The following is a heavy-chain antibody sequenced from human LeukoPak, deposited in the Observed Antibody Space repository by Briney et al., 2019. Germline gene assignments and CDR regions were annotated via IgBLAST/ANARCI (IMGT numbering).Heavy chain of an antibody. V-gene: IGHV3-33*01. D-gene: IGHD6-19*01. Sequence: PGRSLRLSCAASAFTFSNFGMHWVRQAPGKGLEWVAVIWHDGSNKYYADSVKGRFTISRDNSKNTLYLQMNGLRAEDTAVYYCATKGYTSGWYGNWGQGTLVTVSS. CDR1: AFTFSNFG. CDR2: IWHDGSNK. J-gene: IGHJ4*02. CDR3: ATKGYTSGWYGN.